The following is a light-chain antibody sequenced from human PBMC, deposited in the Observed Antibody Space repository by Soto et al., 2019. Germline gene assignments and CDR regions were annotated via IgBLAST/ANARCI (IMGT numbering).Light chain of an antibody. CDR3: QQYNNWPPCT. V-gene: IGKV3-15*01. J-gene: IGKJ1*01. CDR2: GAS. Sequence: EIVMTQSPATLSVSPGERTTLSCRASQNIRSNLAWYQQIPGQAPRLLIHGASTRATGIPARFSRSGSGTEFTLTSSGLQSEDYAVYHCQQYNNWPPCTFGQGNKVEI. CDR1: QNIRSN.